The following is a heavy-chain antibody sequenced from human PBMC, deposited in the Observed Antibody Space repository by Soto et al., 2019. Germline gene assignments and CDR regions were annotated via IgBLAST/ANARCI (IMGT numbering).Heavy chain of an antibody. V-gene: IGHV3-23*01. J-gene: IGHJ4*02. D-gene: IGHD3-10*01. Sequence: QTGGSLRLSCAASGFTFGHFAMSWVRQAPGKGLEWVAAISGTGGAAYYADSVKGRFTISRDNSRNTLFLQMNSLRVDDTAIYYCAKPEEVVRGFDFWGLGTPVTVSS. CDR3: AKPEEVVRGFDF. CDR1: GFTFGHFA. CDR2: ISGTGGAA.